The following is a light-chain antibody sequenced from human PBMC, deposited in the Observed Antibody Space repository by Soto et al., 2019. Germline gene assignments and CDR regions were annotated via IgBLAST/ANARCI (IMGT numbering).Light chain of an antibody. Sequence: QAVVTQPASVSGSPGQSITISCTGTSNDVGGYNYVSWYQQHPGKAPKFIIYDVNYRPSGVSDRFSGSKSGNTASLTISGLQAEDEADYYCSSYTTSSLYVFGTGTKLTVL. CDR3: SSYTTSSLYV. CDR1: SNDVGGYNY. J-gene: IGLJ1*01. CDR2: DVN. V-gene: IGLV2-14*01.